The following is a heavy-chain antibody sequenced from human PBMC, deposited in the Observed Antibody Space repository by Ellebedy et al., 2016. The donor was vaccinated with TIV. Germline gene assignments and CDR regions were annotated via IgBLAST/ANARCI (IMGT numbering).Heavy chain of an antibody. CDR1: GLNINKNW. D-gene: IGHD3-10*01. J-gene: IGHJ3*02. Sequence: GESLKISCAASGLNINKNWMFWVRQAPGKGLVWVSRLDRDGFTKSYADSVKGRFSISRDDANNALYLQMSSLRAEDTGIYYCVLKYAPGSPVIWGQGTMVTVSS. CDR3: VLKYAPGSPVI. CDR2: LDRDGFTK. V-gene: IGHV3-74*01.